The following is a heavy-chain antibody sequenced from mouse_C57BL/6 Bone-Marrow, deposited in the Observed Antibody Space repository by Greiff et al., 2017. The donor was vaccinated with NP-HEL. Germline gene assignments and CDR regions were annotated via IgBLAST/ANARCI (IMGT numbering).Heavy chain of an antibody. Sequence: EVKVVESGGGLVKPGGSLKLSCAASGFTFSSYTMSWVRQTPEKRLEWVATISGGGGNTYYPDSVKGRFTISRDNAKNTLYLQMSSLRSEDTALYYCARPFSTVRYFDVWGTGTTVTVSS. CDR3: ARPFSTVRYFDV. V-gene: IGHV5-9*01. D-gene: IGHD1-1*01. J-gene: IGHJ1*03. CDR2: ISGGGGNT. CDR1: GFTFSSYT.